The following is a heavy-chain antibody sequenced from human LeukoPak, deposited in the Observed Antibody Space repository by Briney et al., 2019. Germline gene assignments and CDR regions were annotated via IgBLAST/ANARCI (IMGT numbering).Heavy chain of an antibody. CDR1: GGSFSGYY. J-gene: IGHJ6*02. D-gene: IGHD2-2*01. Sequence: SETLSLTCAVYGGSFSGYYWSWIRQPPGKGLEWIGYIYYSGSTNYNPSLKSRVTISVDTSKNQFSLKLSSVTAADTAVYYCAREDIVVVGGYYYYGMDVWGQGTTVTVSS. CDR2: IYYSGST. V-gene: IGHV4-59*01. CDR3: AREDIVVVGGYYYYGMDV.